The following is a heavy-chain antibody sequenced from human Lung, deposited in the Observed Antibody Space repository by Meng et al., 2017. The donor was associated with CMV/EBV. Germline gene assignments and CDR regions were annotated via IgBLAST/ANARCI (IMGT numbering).Heavy chain of an antibody. CDR3: ARDFAWNFDY. J-gene: IGHJ4*02. V-gene: IGHV3-30*04. CDR2: ISNDGKRK. Sequence: GGSLRLSCAASGFTFSTYAMHWVRQAPGKGLEWVAVISNDGKRKYYPDSVEGRITISRDNSKNTLYLQMDSLRADDRATYYCARDFAWNFDYWGQGTLVTVYS. CDR1: GFTFSTYA.